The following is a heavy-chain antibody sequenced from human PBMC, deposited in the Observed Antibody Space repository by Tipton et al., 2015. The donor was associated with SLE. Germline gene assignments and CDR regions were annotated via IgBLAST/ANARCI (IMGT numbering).Heavy chain of an antibody. CDR3: ARTTSGTYYFDY. CDR2: IYSSGST. V-gene: IGHV4-59*01. J-gene: IGHJ4*02. D-gene: IGHD3-10*01. Sequence: TLSLTCAVYGRSFSGYYWSWIRQPPGKGLEWIGYIYSSGSTDYNPSLNSRVTISVDTSKNQFSLKVTSVTAADTAVYYCARTTSGTYYFDYWGRGTLVTVSS. CDR1: GRSFSGYY.